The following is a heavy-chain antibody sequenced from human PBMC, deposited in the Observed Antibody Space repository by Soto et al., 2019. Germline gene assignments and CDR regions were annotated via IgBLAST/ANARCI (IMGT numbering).Heavy chain of an antibody. Sequence: QVQLVQSGAEVKKPGSSVTVSCKASGGTFSSYTISWVRQAPGQGLEWMGGIIPIFGTATYAQKFQGRVTIPADESTRTAYMGLRSLRSEDTAVYYCARGNHRWLQLWYFDLWGRGTLVTVSS. V-gene: IGHV1-69*12. CDR3: ARGNHRWLQLWYFDL. CDR2: IIPIFGTA. D-gene: IGHD5-12*01. J-gene: IGHJ2*01. CDR1: GGTFSSYT.